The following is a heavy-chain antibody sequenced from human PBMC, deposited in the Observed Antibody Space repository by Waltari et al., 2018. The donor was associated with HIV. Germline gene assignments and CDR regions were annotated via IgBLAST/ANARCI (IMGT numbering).Heavy chain of an antibody. J-gene: IGHJ1*01. D-gene: IGHD1-1*01. Sequence: QVSLVQSGPEVKRPGPPVTISCEASGSTLSDSAVHWGRQAAGKGLEWMGWINVAPDEGRLSEKIQGRVSLKRDTSQSTFLMELINLGSDDTAVYSCARGTAWIVNALESWGQGTLVTVSS. CDR3: ARGTAWIVNALES. V-gene: IGHV1-3*01. CDR2: INVAPDEG. CDR1: GSTLSDSA.